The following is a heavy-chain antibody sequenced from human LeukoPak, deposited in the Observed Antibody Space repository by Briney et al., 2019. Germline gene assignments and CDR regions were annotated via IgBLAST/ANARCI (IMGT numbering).Heavy chain of an antibody. J-gene: IGHJ4*02. CDR2: INHSGST. CDR1: GGSFSGYY. Sequence: SETLSLTCAVYGGSFSGYYWSWIRQPPGKGLEWIGEINHSGSTNHNPSLKSRVTISVDTSKNQFSLKLSSVTAADTAVYYCARDDLHRNTGKDYWGQGTLVTVSS. V-gene: IGHV4-34*01. CDR3: ARDDLHRNTGKDY. D-gene: IGHD3-3*01.